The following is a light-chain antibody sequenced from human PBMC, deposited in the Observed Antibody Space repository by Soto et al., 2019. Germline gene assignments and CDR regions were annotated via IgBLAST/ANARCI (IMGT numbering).Light chain of an antibody. CDR3: QSYDSSLSGSV. J-gene: IGLJ3*02. CDR2: GNS. CDR1: SSNIGATYH. V-gene: IGLV1-40*01. Sequence: QSVLTQPPSVSGAPGQRVTISCTGSSSNIGATYHVHWYQQLPGTAPKLLIYGNSNRPSGVPDRFSGSKSGTSASLAITGLQAEDEADYYGQSYDSSLSGSVFGGGTKLTVL.